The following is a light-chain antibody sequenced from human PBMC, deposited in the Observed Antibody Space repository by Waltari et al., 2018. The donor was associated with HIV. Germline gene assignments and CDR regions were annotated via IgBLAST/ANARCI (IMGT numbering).Light chain of an antibody. CDR3: NSYAGSNNWV. Sequence: QSALTQPPSASRSPGQSVTIPCTGTSSDVGGSKYVSWYQQHPGKAPKLMIYEVNKRPSGVPDRFSGSKSANTASLTVSGLQADDEADYYCNSYAGSNNWVFGGGTKLTVL. CDR2: EVN. CDR1: SSDVGGSKY. J-gene: IGLJ3*02. V-gene: IGLV2-8*01.